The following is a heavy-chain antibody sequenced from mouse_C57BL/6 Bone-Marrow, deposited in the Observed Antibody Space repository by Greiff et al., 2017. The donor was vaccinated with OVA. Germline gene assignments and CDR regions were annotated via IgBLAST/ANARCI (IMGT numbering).Heavy chain of an antibody. D-gene: IGHD2-3*01. V-gene: IGHV1-55*01. CDR1: GYTFTSYW. Sequence: VQLQQPGAELVKPGASVKMSCKASGYTFTSYWITWVKQRPGQGLEWIGDIYPGSGSTNYNEKFKSKATLTVDTSSSTAYMQLSSLTSEDSAVYYCARGRFYDGYYGWYFDVWGTGTTVTVSS. J-gene: IGHJ1*03. CDR2: IYPGSGST. CDR3: ARGRFYDGYYGWYFDV.